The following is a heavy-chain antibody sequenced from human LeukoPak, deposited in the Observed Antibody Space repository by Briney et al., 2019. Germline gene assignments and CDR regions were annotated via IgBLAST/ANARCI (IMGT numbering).Heavy chain of an antibody. V-gene: IGHV3-9*01. CDR3: AKGPYGSGSYYDY. CDR1: GFTFSSYA. CDR2: ISWNSGSI. J-gene: IGHJ4*02. D-gene: IGHD3-10*01. Sequence: GGSLRLSCAAPGFTFSSYAMSWVRQTPGKGLEWVSGISWNSGSIGYADSVKGRFTVSRDNAKNSLYLQMNSLRAEDTALYYCAKGPYGSGSYYDYWGQGTLVTVSS.